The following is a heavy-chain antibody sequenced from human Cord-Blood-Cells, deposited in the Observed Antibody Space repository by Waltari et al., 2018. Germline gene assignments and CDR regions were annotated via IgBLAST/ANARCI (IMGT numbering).Heavy chain of an antibody. J-gene: IGHJ3*02. Sequence: QVQLQESGPGLVKPSETLSLTCTVSGGSISSYYWSWIRHPPGKGLEWIGYIYYSGSTNYNPSLKSRVTISVDTSKNQFSLKLSSVTAADTAVYYCARVKCSGGSCYSAFDIWGQGTMVTVSS. CDR1: GGSISSYY. V-gene: IGHV4-59*01. CDR2: IYYSGST. D-gene: IGHD2-15*01. CDR3: ARVKCSGGSCYSAFDI.